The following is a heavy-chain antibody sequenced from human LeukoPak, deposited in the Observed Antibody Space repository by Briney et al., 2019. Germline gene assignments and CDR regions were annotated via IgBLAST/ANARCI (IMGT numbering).Heavy chain of an antibody. CDR1: GFTVSNSY. J-gene: IGHJ4*02. V-gene: IGHV3-66*01. CDR2: LYSDGTT. CDR3: ARDRAGVGAWSPIDY. Sequence: GGSLRLSCAASGFTVSNSYMSWVRQAPGKGLEWVSLLYSDGTTYYADSVKGRFTISRDNSKNTLYLQMNGLRAEDMAVYYCARDRAGVGAWSPIDYWGQGTLVTVSS. D-gene: IGHD2-8*01.